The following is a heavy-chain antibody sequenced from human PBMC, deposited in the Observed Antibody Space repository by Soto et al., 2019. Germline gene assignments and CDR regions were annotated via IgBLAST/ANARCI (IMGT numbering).Heavy chain of an antibody. J-gene: IGHJ5*02. CDR2: IYWDDDK. Sequence: QITLKESGPTLVKPTQTLTLTCTFSGLSLSTSGEAVGWIRQPPGKALDWLALIYWDDDKRYNPTLKTRLTITQDTSKNQVVLTLTTMDPVDTATYYCAHYVSTSPAGWFAPWGQGILVPVSS. CDR3: AHYVSTSPAGWFAP. CDR1: GLSLSTSGEA. D-gene: IGHD3-10*02. V-gene: IGHV2-5*02.